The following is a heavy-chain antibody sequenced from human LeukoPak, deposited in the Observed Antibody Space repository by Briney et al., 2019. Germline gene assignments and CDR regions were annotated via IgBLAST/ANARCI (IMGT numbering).Heavy chain of an antibody. CDR3: ARGPVTPLFDY. CDR1: GGSISSYY. V-gene: IGHV4-59*01. CDR2: IYYSGST. D-gene: IGHD4-23*01. J-gene: IGHJ4*02. Sequence: PSETLSLTCTVSGGSISSYYWSWIRQPPGKGLEWIGYIYYSGSTNYNPSLKSRVTISVDTSKNQFSLKLSSVTAADTAVYYCARGPVTPLFDYWGQGTLVTVSS.